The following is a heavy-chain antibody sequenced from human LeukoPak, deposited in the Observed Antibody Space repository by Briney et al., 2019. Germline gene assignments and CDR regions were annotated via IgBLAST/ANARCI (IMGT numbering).Heavy chain of an antibody. D-gene: IGHD3-22*01. V-gene: IGHV4-59*01. J-gene: IGHJ5*02. CDR1: GGSISSYY. Sequence: PSETLSLTCTVSGGSISSYYWSWIRQPPGKGLEWIGYVYYSGSTNYNPPLKSRVTISVDTSKNQFSLKLSSVTAADTAVYYCARADYYYGTSGYYWFDPWGQGTLVTVSS. CDR2: VYYSGST. CDR3: ARADYYYGTSGYYWFDP.